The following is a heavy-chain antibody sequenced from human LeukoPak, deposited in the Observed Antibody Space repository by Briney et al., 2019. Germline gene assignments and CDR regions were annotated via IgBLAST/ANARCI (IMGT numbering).Heavy chain of an antibody. J-gene: IGHJ4*02. CDR1: GFTFSSYS. D-gene: IGHD3-10*01. V-gene: IGHV3-21*01. CDR2: ISSSSSYI. Sequence: PGGSLRLSCAASGFTFSSYSMNWVRQAPGKGLEWVSSISSSSSYIYYADSVKGRFTISRDNAKNSLYLQMNSLRAEDTVVYYCATTDWGKSYYGSGSYSRWGQGTLVTVSS. CDR3: ATTDWGKSYYGSGSYSR.